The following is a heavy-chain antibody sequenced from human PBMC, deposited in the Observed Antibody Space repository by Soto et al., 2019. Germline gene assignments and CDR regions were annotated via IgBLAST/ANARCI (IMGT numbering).Heavy chain of an antibody. CDR1: GGSISVDHYH. CDR3: AREDDGGDRDYYGLDV. V-gene: IGHV4-30-4*01. J-gene: IGHJ6*02. D-gene: IGHD2-21*02. CDR2: VHYSGSV. Sequence: QVQLQQSGPGLVKPSQTLSLTCTVSGGSISVDHYHWTWIRQPPGKGLEWIGYVHYSGSVLYNPSLQSRVSISVDTSKNQFSLKLSSVTAADTAVYFCAREDDGGDRDYYGLDVWGQGTTVTVSS.